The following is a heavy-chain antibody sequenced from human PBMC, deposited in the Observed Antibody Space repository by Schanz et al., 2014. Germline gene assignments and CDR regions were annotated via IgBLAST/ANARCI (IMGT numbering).Heavy chain of an antibody. Sequence: EVQLLESGGGLVQPGGSLRLSCASSGFSFTTYAMSWVRQAPGKGLEWVSYISGSSRTIYYADSMKGRFTISRDNAKNSLYLEMNSLRVEDTAVYFCVSQTGSPNYWGQGTLVTVSS. CDR1: GFSFTTYA. CDR2: ISGSSRTI. D-gene: IGHD6-13*01. J-gene: IGHJ4*02. CDR3: VSQTGSPNY. V-gene: IGHV3-48*01.